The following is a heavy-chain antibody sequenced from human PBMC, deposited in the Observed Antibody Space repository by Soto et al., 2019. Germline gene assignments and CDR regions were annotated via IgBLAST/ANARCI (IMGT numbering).Heavy chain of an antibody. CDR3: VRRYCTGGSGPGRGFDY. Sequence: PGGSLSLSCAASGFIFSTHDMHWVRQATGEGLEWVSGIGTVGDTYYLGSVKGRFTVSRDNARNSLYLQMNSLRAGDTAVYYCVRRYCTGGSGPGRGFDYWGQGTLVTVSS. CDR2: IGTVGDT. J-gene: IGHJ4*02. CDR1: GFIFSTHD. D-gene: IGHD2-15*01. V-gene: IGHV3-13*01.